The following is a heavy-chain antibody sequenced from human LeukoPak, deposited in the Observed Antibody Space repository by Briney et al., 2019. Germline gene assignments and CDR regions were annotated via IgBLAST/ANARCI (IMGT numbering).Heavy chain of an antibody. Sequence: ASVKVSCKASGGTFSSYAISWVRQAPGQGLEWMGGINPIFGTANYAQKFQGRVTITADKSTSTAYMELSSLRSEDTAVYYCARDVGGYSVNWFDPWGQGTLVTVSS. CDR1: GGTFSSYA. J-gene: IGHJ5*02. CDR3: ARDVGGYSVNWFDP. V-gene: IGHV1-69*06. CDR2: INPIFGTA. D-gene: IGHD2-15*01.